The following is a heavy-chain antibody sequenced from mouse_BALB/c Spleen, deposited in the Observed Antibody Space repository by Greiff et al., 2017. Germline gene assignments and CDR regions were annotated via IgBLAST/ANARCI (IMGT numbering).Heavy chain of an antibody. D-gene: IGHD4-1*01. CDR1: GYAFTNYL. V-gene: IGHV1-54*03. J-gene: IGHJ3*01. CDR2: INPGSGGT. Sequence: VQLQESGAELVRPGTSVKVSCKASGYAFTNYLIEWVKQRPGQGLEWIGVINPGSGGTNYNEKFKGKATLTADKSSSTAYMQLSSLTSDDSAVYFCARGILGRGFAYWGQGTLVTVSA. CDR3: ARGILGRGFAY.